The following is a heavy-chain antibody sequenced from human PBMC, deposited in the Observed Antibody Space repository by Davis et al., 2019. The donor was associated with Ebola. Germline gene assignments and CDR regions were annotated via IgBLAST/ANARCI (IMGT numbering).Heavy chain of an antibody. V-gene: IGHV3-74*01. Sequence: GESLKISCAASGFSLSSYWMHWVRQAPGKGLVWVSRINSDGSSTTYADSVKGRFTISRDNAKNSLYLQMNSLTAEDTAVYYCTRDSARRELRTHDVFDLWGQGTMVIVSP. D-gene: IGHD3-10*01. CDR2: INSDGSST. J-gene: IGHJ3*01. CDR3: TRDSARRELRTHDVFDL. CDR1: GFSLSSYW.